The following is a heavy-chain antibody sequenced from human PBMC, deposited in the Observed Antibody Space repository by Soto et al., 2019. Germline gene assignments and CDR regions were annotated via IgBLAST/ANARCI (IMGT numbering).Heavy chain of an antibody. CDR3: ARNRYKFIYYYYMDV. D-gene: IGHD1-1*01. CDR1: GGSISSSSYY. V-gene: IGHV4-39*01. CDR2: IYYSGST. Sequence: KQSQTLSLTCTFSGGSISSSSYYWGWIRQPPGKGLEWIGRIYYSGSTYYNPSLKSRVPISVDTSKNQFSLKLSSVTAADTAVYYCARNRYKFIYYYYMDVWGKGTTVTVSS. J-gene: IGHJ6*03.